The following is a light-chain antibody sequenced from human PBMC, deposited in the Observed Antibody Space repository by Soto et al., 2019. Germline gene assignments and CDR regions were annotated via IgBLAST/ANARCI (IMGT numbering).Light chain of an antibody. J-gene: IGKJ1*01. V-gene: IGKV3-20*01. CDR1: QSINIKY. CDR2: GAS. CDR3: QHYSSSPLSWT. Sequence: IVLTQSPGTLSLSPADRATLSCRASQSINIKYLAWYQQKPGQAPRLLIYGASSRATGIPDRFSGSGSGTDFTLTSRRLEPEDFAVYYCQHYSSSPLSWTFGQGTKVELK.